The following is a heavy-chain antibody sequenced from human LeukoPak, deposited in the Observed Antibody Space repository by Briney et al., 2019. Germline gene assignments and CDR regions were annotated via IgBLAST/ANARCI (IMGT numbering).Heavy chain of an antibody. CDR3: ARVRYQVVVIAYDAFDI. V-gene: IGHV1-69*01. CDR1: GGTFSSYA. J-gene: IGHJ3*02. D-gene: IGHD2-21*01. CDR2: IIPIFGTA. Sequence: SVKVSCNASGGTFSSYAISWVRQAPGQGLEWMGGIIPIFGTANYAQKFQGRVTITADESTSTAYMELSSLRSEDTAVYYCARVRYQVVVIAYDAFDIWGQGTMVTVSS.